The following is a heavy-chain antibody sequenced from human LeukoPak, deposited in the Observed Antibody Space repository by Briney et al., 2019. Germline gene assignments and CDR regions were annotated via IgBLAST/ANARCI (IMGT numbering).Heavy chain of an antibody. V-gene: IGHV3-30*02. CDR1: GFMFSSYG. J-gene: IGHJ4*02. Sequence: GGSLRLSCPASGFMFSSYGMHWVRQAPGKGLEGVSFIRYDGSNKYYPDSVKGRITISRDNSKNTLYLQMNSLRAEDTAVYYCAKVLYGSGSYLPLDYWGQGTLVTVSS. CDR3: AKVLYGSGSYLPLDY. CDR2: IRYDGSNK. D-gene: IGHD3-10*01.